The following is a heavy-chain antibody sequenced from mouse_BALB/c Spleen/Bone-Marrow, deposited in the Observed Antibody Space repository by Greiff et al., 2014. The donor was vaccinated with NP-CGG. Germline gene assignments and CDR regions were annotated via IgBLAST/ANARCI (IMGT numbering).Heavy chain of an antibody. J-gene: IGHJ2*01. V-gene: IGHV14-3*02. CDR2: IDPANGNT. CDR3: ANYYYGSHFDY. CDR1: GFNIKDTY. D-gene: IGHD1-1*01. Sequence: EVQLQQSGAALVKPGASVKLSCTASGFNIKDTYMHWVKQRPEQGLEWIGRIDPANGNTKYDPKFQGKATITADTSSNPAYLQLSSLTSEDTAVYYCANYYYGSHFDYWGQGTTLTVSS.